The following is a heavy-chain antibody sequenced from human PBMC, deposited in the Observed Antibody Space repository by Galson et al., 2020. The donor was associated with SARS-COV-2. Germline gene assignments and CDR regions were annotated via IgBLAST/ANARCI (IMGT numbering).Heavy chain of an antibody. CDR2: ISSSGSTI. V-gene: IGHV3-48*03. CDR3: ARVGRYDSRLGYYYYYMDV. D-gene: IGHD3-22*01. J-gene: IGHJ6*03. Sequence: GGSLRLSCAASGFTFSSYEMNWVRQAPGKGLEWVSYISSSGSTIYYADSVKGRFTISRDNAKNSLYLQMNSLRAEDTAVYYCARVGRYDSRLGYYYYYMDVWGKGTTVTVSS. CDR1: GFTFSSYE.